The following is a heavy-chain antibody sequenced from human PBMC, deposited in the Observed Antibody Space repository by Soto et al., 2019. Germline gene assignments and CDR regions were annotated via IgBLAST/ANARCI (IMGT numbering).Heavy chain of an antibody. CDR1: GYSFTTNW. Sequence: GESLKISCKGSGYSFTTNWIGWVRQMPGKGLEWMGVIYPGDSDTRYSPSFQGQVAISADKSINTAYLQWSSLKASDTAMYYCARGYCTATICDPWFDPWGQGTQVTVSS. D-gene: IGHD2-8*02. CDR3: ARGYCTATICDPWFDP. CDR2: IYPGDSDT. V-gene: IGHV5-51*01. J-gene: IGHJ5*02.